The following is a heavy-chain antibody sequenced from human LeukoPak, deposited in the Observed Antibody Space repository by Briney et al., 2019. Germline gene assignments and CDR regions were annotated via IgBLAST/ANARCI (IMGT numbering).Heavy chain of an antibody. CDR2: ISGSGGST. V-gene: IGHV3-23*01. CDR1: GFTFSSYA. CDR3: TTNFYGSGPFDY. Sequence: GGSLRLSCAASGFTFSSYAMSWVRQAPGKGLEWVSAISGSGGSTYYADSVKGRFTISRDNSKNTLYLQMNSLKTEDTAVYYCTTNFYGSGPFDYWGQGTLVTFSS. D-gene: IGHD3-10*01. J-gene: IGHJ4*02.